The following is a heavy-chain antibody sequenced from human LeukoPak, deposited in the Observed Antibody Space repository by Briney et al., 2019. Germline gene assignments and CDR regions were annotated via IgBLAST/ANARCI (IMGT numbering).Heavy chain of an antibody. V-gene: IGHV3-30*04. CDR3: ARDGTVTTGAGYYYYYYMDV. Sequence: PGGSLRLSCAASGFTFSSYAMHRVRQAPGKGLEWVAVISYDGSNKYYADSVKGRFTISRDNSKNTLYLQMNSLRAEDTAVYYCARDGTVTTGAGYYYYYYMDVWGKGTTVTVSS. D-gene: IGHD4-17*01. J-gene: IGHJ6*03. CDR1: GFTFSSYA. CDR2: ISYDGSNK.